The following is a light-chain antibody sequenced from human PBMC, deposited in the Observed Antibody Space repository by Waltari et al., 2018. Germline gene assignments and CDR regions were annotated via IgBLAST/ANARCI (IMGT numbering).Light chain of an antibody. V-gene: IGLV1-47*01. CDR3: ATWDDSLNGQVR. Sequence: QSVLTQPPLASGTPGQSVTISCSGSSSNIGNNYVDWYQQLPGKAPKLLIYTNNQRPSVVPDRFSGSKSGTSAPLASCGLRSEEEADYYGATWDDSLNGQVRFGGGTKLTVL. CDR1: SSNIGNNY. J-gene: IGLJ2*01. CDR2: TNN.